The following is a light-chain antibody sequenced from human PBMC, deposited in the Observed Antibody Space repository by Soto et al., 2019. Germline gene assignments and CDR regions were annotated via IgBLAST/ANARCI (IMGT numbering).Light chain of an antibody. CDR1: QTISSW. V-gene: IGKV1-5*03. J-gene: IGKJ1*01. CDR3: QHYNSYSEA. CDR2: KAS. Sequence: EIKMTQSPSALSGSVGDRVTITCRASQTISSWLAWYQQKPVKAPKLLIYKASTLKSGVPSRFSGSGSGTEFTLTISSLQPDDFATYYCQHYNSYSEAFGQGTKVDIK.